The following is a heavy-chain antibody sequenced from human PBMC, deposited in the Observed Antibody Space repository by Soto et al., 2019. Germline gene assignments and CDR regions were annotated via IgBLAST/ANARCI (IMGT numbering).Heavy chain of an antibody. CDR2: IDPSDSYT. CDR1: GYSSTSYW. Sequence: GESLKISCKGSGYSSTSYWISWVRQMPGKGLEWMGRIDPSDSYTNYSPSFQGHVTISADKSISTAYLQWSSLKASDTAMYYCARHSSGLDWFDPWGQGTLVTVSS. V-gene: IGHV5-10-1*01. J-gene: IGHJ5*02. D-gene: IGHD6-19*01. CDR3: ARHSSGLDWFDP.